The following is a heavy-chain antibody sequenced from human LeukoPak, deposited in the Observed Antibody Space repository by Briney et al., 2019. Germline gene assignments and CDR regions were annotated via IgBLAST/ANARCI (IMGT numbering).Heavy chain of an antibody. V-gene: IGHV1-46*01. D-gene: IGHD4-17*01. CDR3: ARDAPTVTTDPTRF. CDR2: INPSGGST. J-gene: IGHJ4*02. CDR1: GYTFTSYY. Sequence: ASVKVSCKASGYTFTSYYMHWVRQAPGQGLEWMGIINPSGGSTSYAQKFQGRVTMTTDTSTSTAYMELRSLRSDDTAVYYCARDAPTVTTDPTRFWGQGTLVTVSS.